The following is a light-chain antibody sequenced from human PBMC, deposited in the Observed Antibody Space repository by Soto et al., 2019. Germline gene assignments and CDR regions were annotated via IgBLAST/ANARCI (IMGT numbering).Light chain of an antibody. CDR1: QTVSKF. J-gene: IGKJ1*01. V-gene: IGKV1-39*01. CDR2: TTS. Sequence: DIQMTQSPSSLSASVGDRVTIACRASQTVSKFVNWYQQKPGKVPTLLIFTTSTLHSGVPSRFSGSGSGTEFTLTINGLQPEDFATYYCQQTYTLPRTFAQGTKVAI. CDR3: QQTYTLPRT.